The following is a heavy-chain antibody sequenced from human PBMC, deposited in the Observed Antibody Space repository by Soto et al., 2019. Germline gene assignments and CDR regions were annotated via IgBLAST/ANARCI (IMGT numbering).Heavy chain of an antibody. CDR1: GYTFIGHG. D-gene: IGHD3-10*01. Sequence: QVQLVQSGVEVMKPGASVKVSCKASGYTFIGHGISWWRQAAGQGLEWLGWMSAYKGNATYAQKFQDRVTLTRDTSTSTAHMELRSLRSDDTAVYYCARGSVRFGELYDSFETWGQGTMLIVSS. V-gene: IGHV1-18*01. CDR2: MSAYKGNA. CDR3: ARGSVRFGELYDSFET. J-gene: IGHJ3*02.